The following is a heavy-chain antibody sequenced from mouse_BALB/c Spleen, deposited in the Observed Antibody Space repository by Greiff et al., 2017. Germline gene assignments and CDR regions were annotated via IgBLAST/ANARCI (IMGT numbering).Heavy chain of an antibody. V-gene: IGHV5-12-1*01. CDR2: ISSGGGST. CDR3: ARHRGDGNYDAMDY. Sequence: EVHLVESGGGLVKPGGSLKLSCAASGFAFSSYDMSWVRQTPEKRLEWVAYISSGGGSTYYPDTVKGRFTISRDNAKNTLYLQMSSLKSEDTAMYYCARHRGDGNYDAMDYWGQGTSVTVSS. CDR1: GFAFSSYD. D-gene: IGHD2-1*01. J-gene: IGHJ4*01.